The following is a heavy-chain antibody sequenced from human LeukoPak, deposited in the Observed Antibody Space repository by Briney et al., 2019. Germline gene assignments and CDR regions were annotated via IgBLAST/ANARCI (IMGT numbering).Heavy chain of an antibody. CDR2: IYHSGST. Sequence: PSETLSLTCTVSGYSISSGYYWGWIRQPPGKGLEWIGSIYHSGSTYYNPSLKSRVTISVDTSKNQFSLKLSSVTAADTAVYYCASPGLSGSSQTPFDYWGQGTLVTVSS. V-gene: IGHV4-38-2*02. CDR3: ASPGLSGSSQTPFDY. D-gene: IGHD1-26*01. CDR1: GYSISSGYY. J-gene: IGHJ4*02.